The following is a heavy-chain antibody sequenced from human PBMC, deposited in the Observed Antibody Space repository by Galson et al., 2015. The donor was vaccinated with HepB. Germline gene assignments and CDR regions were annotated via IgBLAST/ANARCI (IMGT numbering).Heavy chain of an antibody. J-gene: IGHJ5*02. D-gene: IGHD2-2*01. V-gene: IGHV3-23*01. CDR3: AKDVREVVPAAMRGPRWRWFDP. CDR1: GFTFSSYA. Sequence: SLRLSCAASGFTFSSYAMSWVRQAPGKGLEWVSAISGSGGSTYYADSVKGRFTISRDNSKNTLYLQMNSLRAEDTAVYYCAKDVREVVPAAMRGPRWRWFDPWGQGTLVTVSS. CDR2: ISGSGGST.